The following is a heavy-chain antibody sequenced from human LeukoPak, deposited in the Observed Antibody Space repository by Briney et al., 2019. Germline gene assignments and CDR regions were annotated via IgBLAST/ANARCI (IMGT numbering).Heavy chain of an antibody. Sequence: ASVTVSCKTSGYTFTGYYLHWVRQAPGQGLEWMGWINPNSGGTNYAQKFQGRVTMTRDTSITTAYMELTRLRSDDTAVYYCARGAAGRPYYFDYWGQGTLVTVSS. CDR2: INPNSGGT. V-gene: IGHV1-2*02. D-gene: IGHD1-26*01. J-gene: IGHJ4*02. CDR3: ARGAAGRPYYFDY. CDR1: GYTFTGYY.